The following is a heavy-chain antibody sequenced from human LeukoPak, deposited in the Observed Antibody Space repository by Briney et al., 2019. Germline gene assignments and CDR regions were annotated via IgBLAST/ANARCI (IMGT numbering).Heavy chain of an antibody. Sequence: SETLSLTCTVSGGSISSYHWSWIQKPPGKGLEWIGYIYYSGSTNYNPSLKSRVTISVDTSKNQFSLKLSSVTAADTAVYYCARGSGSSMVFWGQGTLVTVSS. D-gene: IGHD3-10*01. CDR1: GGSISSYH. J-gene: IGHJ4*02. V-gene: IGHV4-59*01. CDR3: ARGSGSSMVF. CDR2: IYYSGST.